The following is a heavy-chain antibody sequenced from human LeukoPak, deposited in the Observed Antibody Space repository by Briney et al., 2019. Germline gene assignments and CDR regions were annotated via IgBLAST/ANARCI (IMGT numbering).Heavy chain of an antibody. Sequence: GGSLRLSCAASGFTFSSYEMNWVRLAPGKGLEWASYISSSGSTIYYADSVKGRFTISRDNAKNSLYLQMNSLRAEDTAVYYCARDRGYYDSSGFGYWGQGTLVTVSS. V-gene: IGHV3-48*03. CDR1: GFTFSSYE. CDR3: ARDRGYYDSSGFGY. D-gene: IGHD3-22*01. J-gene: IGHJ4*02. CDR2: ISSSGSTI.